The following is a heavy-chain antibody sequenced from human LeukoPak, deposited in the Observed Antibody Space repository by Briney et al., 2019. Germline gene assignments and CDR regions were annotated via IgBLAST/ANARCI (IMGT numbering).Heavy chain of an antibody. CDR2: INHSGST. CDR3: AGSDFWSGYYLPIDY. CDR1: GGSFSGYY. D-gene: IGHD3-3*01. V-gene: IGHV4-34*01. J-gene: IGHJ4*02. Sequence: SETLSLTCAVYGGSFSGYYWSRIRQPPGKGLEWIGEINHSGSTNYNPSLKSRVTISVDTSKNQFSLKLSSVTAADTAVYYCAGSDFWSGYYLPIDYWGQGTLVTVSS.